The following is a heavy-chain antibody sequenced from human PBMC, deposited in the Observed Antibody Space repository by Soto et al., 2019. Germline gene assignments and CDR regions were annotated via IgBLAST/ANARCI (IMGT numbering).Heavy chain of an antibody. D-gene: IGHD2-15*01. Sequence: ASVKVSCKASGYTFTSYAMHWVRQAPGQRLEWMGWINAGNGNTKYSQKFQGRVTITRDTSASTAYMELSSLRSEDTAVYYCARVDCSGGSCYEYYFDYWGQGTQVTVAS. J-gene: IGHJ4*02. CDR3: ARVDCSGGSCYEYYFDY. CDR1: GYTFTSYA. CDR2: INAGNGNT. V-gene: IGHV1-3*01.